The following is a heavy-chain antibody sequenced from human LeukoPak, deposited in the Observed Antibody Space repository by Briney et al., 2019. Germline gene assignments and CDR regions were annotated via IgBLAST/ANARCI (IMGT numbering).Heavy chain of an antibody. CDR2: IKQDGSEK. CDR3: ARDRWELLSNSYHYCGLDV. V-gene: IGHV3-7*01. D-gene: IGHD2-15*01. Sequence: PGGSLRVSCAASGFTFSNYWMSWVRQAPRKGLEWVANIKQDGSEKCCVDSVKGRFTISRDNAKNSLYLQINSLRAEDTAVYYCARDRWELLSNSYHYCGLDVWGQGTTVTVSS. CDR1: GFTFSNYW. J-gene: IGHJ6*02.